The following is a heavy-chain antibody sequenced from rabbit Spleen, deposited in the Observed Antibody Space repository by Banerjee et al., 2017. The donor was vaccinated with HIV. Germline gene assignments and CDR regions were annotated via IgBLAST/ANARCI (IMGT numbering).Heavy chain of an antibody. CDR1: GFSFSGNYY. CDR3: ARSGGYAGNGDGHFKL. J-gene: IGHJ4*01. D-gene: IGHD4-2*01. CDR2: IAAGNGGT. V-gene: IGHV1S45*01. Sequence: QEQLEESGGDLVKPEGSLTLTCTASGFSFSGNYYMCWVRQAPGKGPEWIACIAAGNGGTYYASWAKGRFTISKTSSTTVTLQMTSLTAVDTATYFCARSGGYAGNGDGHFKLWGPGTLVTVS.